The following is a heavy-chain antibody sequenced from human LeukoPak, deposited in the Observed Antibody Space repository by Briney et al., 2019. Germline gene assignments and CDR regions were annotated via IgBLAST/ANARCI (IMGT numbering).Heavy chain of an antibody. CDR1: GFTFSSYS. CDR3: ARGLKSITMIVAVTLLTFDY. V-gene: IGHV3-21*01. Sequence: GGSLRLSCAASGFTFSSYSMNWVRQAPGKGLEWVSSISSSSSYIYYADSVKGRFTISRDNAKNSLYLQMNSLRAEDTAVYYCARGLKSITMIVAVTLLTFDYWGQGTLVTVSS. J-gene: IGHJ4*02. CDR2: ISSSSSYI. D-gene: IGHD3-22*01.